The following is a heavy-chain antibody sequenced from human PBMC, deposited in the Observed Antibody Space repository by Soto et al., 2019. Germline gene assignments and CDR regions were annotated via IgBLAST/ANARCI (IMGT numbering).Heavy chain of an antibody. CDR1: GFVFADYG. CDR2: VSFDGTNK. D-gene: IGHD2-8*01. J-gene: IGHJ6*02. CDR3: AKDTLYPVVSYFYYGLDV. V-gene: IGHV3-30*18. Sequence: QGQLVESGGGVVQAGQSLRLSCAASGFVFADYGVHWVRQAPGKGLEWVAVVSFDGTNKFYADSVKGRFTISRDNSNNTLYVQMNSLRTEDTAVYYCAKDTLYPVVSYFYYGLDVWGQGTTVTVSS.